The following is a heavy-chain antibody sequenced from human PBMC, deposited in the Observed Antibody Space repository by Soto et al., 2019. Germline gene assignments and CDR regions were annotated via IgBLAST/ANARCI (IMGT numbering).Heavy chain of an antibody. CDR1: GYTFTNFG. Sequence: QVQLVQSGAEVKKPGASVKVSCKTSGYTFTNFGISWVRQDPGQGLEWMGWISAYNGNTNYAQKFKGRVTMTTATSTSTDHMEVRSLRSDDTAVYYWAGGGTPIDYGAREPWSPSPQ. D-gene: IGHD3-16*01. J-gene: IGHJ4*02. V-gene: IGHV1-18*01. CDR2: ISAYNGNT. CDR3: AGGGTPIDY.